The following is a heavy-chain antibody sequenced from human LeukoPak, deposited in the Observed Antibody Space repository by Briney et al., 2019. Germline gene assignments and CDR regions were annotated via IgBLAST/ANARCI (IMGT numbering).Heavy chain of an antibody. J-gene: IGHJ4*02. CDR2: IYSDDST. Sequence: GGSLRLSCVASGFTVSGVYMSWVRQAPGKGLEWVSVIYSDDSTYHADSVKSRFTISRDYSKNTLNLQMNSLRAEDTAVYYCASRPRDAAALDYWGQGTLVTVSS. V-gene: IGHV3-53*01. D-gene: IGHD6-13*01. CDR3: ASRPRDAAALDY. CDR1: GFTVSGVY.